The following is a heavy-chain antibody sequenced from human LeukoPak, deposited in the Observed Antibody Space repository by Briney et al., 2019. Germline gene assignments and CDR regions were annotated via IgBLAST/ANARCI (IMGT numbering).Heavy chain of an antibody. CDR3: VKKETSGYYNY. Sequence: GGSLRLPCSASGFAFSSYAMHWVRQAPGKGLEYVSGISSNGGNTHYPDSLKGRFTISRDNSKNTLYLQMSSLRAEDTAVYYCVKKETSGYYNYWGQGTLVTVSS. V-gene: IGHV3-64D*09. J-gene: IGHJ4*02. CDR1: GFAFSSYA. CDR2: ISSNGGNT. D-gene: IGHD3-22*01.